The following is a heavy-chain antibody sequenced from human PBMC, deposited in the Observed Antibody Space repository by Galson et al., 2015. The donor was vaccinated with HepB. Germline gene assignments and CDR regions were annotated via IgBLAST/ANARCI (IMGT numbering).Heavy chain of an antibody. D-gene: IGHD2-2*01. CDR2: ISYGGSEK. Sequence: SLRLSCAASGFTFSSYGMHWVRQAPGKGLEWVAVISYGGSEKYYADSVKGRFTISRDNSKNTLNLQMSSLRAEDTAVYYCAKDLGVPAGVAGGMDVWGQGATVTVSS. CDR3: AKDLGVPAGVAGGMDV. J-gene: IGHJ6*02. V-gene: IGHV3-30*18. CDR1: GFTFSSYG.